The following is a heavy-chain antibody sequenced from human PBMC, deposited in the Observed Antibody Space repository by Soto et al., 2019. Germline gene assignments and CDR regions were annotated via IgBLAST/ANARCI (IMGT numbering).Heavy chain of an antibody. CDR1: GGSINSGGYC. J-gene: IGHJ4*02. Sequence: QVQLQESGPGLVKPPQTLSLTCTVSGGSINSGGYCWSWIRQHPGKGLDWIGCISYGGSTSYNPSLKRRVPISVDTSKHQFSLKLTSVTAADTAVYYCSRGILVWGQGALITVSS. D-gene: IGHD5-18*01. V-gene: IGHV4-31*03. CDR3: SRGILV. CDR2: ISYGGST.